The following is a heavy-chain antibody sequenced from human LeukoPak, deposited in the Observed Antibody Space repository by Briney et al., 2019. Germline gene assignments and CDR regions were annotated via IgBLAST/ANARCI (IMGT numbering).Heavy chain of an antibody. CDR3: ARDPSCSGGSCYPPLNWFDP. J-gene: IGHJ5*02. D-gene: IGHD2-15*01. Sequence: PSETLSLTCAVSGYSISSGYYWGWIRQPPGKGLEWIGSIYHSGSTYYNPSLKSRVTISVDTSKNQFSLNLSSVTAADTAVYYCARDPSCSGGSCYPPLNWFDPWGQGTLVTVSS. V-gene: IGHV4-38-2*02. CDR2: IYHSGST. CDR1: GYSISSGYY.